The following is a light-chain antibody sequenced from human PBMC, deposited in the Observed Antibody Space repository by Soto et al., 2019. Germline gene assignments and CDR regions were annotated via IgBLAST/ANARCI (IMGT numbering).Light chain of an antibody. CDR3: QQYNSSPVE. V-gene: IGKV3-20*01. J-gene: IGKJ1*01. Sequence: EIVLTQSPGTLSLSPGERATLSCMASQSVSSNYLAWYQQKPGQAPRLLIYAASTRATGIPDRFSGSGSGTEFTLTISSLQPDDFATYYCQQYNSSPVEFGQGTKVDIK. CDR1: QSVSSNY. CDR2: AAS.